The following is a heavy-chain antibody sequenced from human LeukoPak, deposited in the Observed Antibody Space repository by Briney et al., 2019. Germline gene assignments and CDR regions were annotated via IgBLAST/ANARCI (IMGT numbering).Heavy chain of an antibody. CDR1: GFTFSDYS. V-gene: IGHV3-21*04. Sequence: GGSLRLSCAASGFTFSDYSMNWVRQAPGKGLEWVSSIGSSGTHIYYADSVKGRFTISRDNSKNTLYLQMNSLRAEDTAVYYCAKDLYLTTVTNDYWGQGTLVTVSS. D-gene: IGHD4-17*01. CDR3: AKDLYLTTVTNDY. J-gene: IGHJ4*02. CDR2: IGSSGTHI.